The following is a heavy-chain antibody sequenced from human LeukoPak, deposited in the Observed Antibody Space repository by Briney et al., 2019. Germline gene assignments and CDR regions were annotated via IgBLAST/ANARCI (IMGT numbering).Heavy chain of an antibody. CDR1: GFTFSNYG. V-gene: IGHV3-30*18. CDR3: AKDLGLRAYYYYGMDV. Sequence: GGSLRLSCAPSGFTFSNYGMHWVRQAPGKGLEWVAFISYDGIMAFISFDGSNRHYVDSAKGRFTISRDNSKNTLYLQMNSLRAEDTAVYYCAKDLGLRAYYYYGMDVWGQGTTVTVSS. J-gene: IGHJ6*02. D-gene: IGHD3-10*01. CDR2: ISYDGIMAFISFDGSNR.